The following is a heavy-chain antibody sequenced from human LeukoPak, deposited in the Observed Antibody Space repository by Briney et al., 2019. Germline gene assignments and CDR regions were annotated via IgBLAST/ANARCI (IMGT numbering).Heavy chain of an antibody. V-gene: IGHV4-59*10. Sequence: SETLSLTCAVYGGSFSGYYWSWIRQPPGKGLEWIGRIYTSGSTNYNPSLKSRVTMSVDTSKNQFSLKLSSVTAADTAVYYCARDSITTGAFDIWGQGTMVTVSS. CDR1: GGSFSGYY. CDR3: ARDSITTGAFDI. D-gene: IGHD3-10*01. J-gene: IGHJ3*02. CDR2: IYTSGST.